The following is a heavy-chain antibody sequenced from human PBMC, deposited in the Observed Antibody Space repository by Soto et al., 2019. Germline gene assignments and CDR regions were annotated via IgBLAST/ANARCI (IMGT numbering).Heavy chain of an antibody. CDR1: GFTFSGYG. Sequence: GGSLRLSCAASGFTFSGYGMHWVRQAPGKGLEWVANIKQDGSEKYYVDSVKGRFSISRDNAKNSLYLQMNSLRAEDTAVYYCVRTSLVVAAATREDYWGQGTLVTVSS. D-gene: IGHD2-15*01. CDR2: IKQDGSEK. CDR3: VRTSLVVAAATREDY. J-gene: IGHJ4*02. V-gene: IGHV3-7*01.